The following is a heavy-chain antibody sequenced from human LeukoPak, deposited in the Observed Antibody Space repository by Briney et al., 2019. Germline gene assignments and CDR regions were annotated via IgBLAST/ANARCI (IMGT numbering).Heavy chain of an antibody. CDR1: GFTFSGFA. CDR3: AKDFRGNHYFDY. D-gene: IGHD5-12*01. CDR2: ISWDSGAI. Sequence: GGSLRLSCAASGFTFSGFAMHWVRQAPGKGLEWVSGISWDSGAIGYADSVKGRFTISRDNAKNSLYLQMNSLRPEDTALYSCAKDFRGNHYFDYWGQGTLVTVSS. J-gene: IGHJ4*02. V-gene: IGHV3-9*01.